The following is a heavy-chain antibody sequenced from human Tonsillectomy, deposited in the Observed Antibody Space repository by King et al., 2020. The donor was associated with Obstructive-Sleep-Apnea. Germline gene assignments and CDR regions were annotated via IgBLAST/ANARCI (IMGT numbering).Heavy chain of an antibody. CDR3: ARRGYSNDLSQYYFDY. J-gene: IGHJ4*02. D-gene: IGHD5-12*01. Sequence: VQLVESGGGVVQPGMSLRLSCAASGFILTNHAMHWVRQVPGKGLEWVAFISYDESRKYYADSVKGRFTISRDTSKNTMYLQMNSLRNEDTAVYYCARRGYSNDLSQYYFDYWGQGTLVTVSS. V-gene: IGHV3-30-3*01. CDR2: ISYDESRK. CDR1: GFILTNHA.